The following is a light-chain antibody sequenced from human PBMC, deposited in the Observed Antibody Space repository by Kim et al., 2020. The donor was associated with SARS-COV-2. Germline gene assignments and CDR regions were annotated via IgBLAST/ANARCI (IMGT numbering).Light chain of an antibody. J-gene: IGKJ4*02. CDR3: QRANSFPLT. V-gene: IGKV1-12*01. CDR2: GAT. CDR1: QDIRSW. Sequence: DIQMTQSPSSVSASVGDKVTITCRASQDIRSWLAWYQQKPGKAPKLLIYGATNLQSGVPSRFSGSGSGTEFTLSISSLQPDDFATYYCQRANSFPLTFGEGTKVDIK.